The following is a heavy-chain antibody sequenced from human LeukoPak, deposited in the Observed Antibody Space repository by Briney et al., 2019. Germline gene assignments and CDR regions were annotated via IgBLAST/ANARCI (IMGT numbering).Heavy chain of an antibody. CDR1: GFTFSSYA. V-gene: IGHV3-30-3*01. D-gene: IGHD1-26*01. J-gene: IGHJ4*02. CDR2: ISYDGSNK. Sequence: QPGRSLRLSCAASGFTFSSYAMHWVRQAPGKGLEWVAVISYDGSNKYYADSVKGRFTISRDNSKNTLYLQMNSLRAEDTAVYYCARDGEWELLSYYFDYWGQGTLVTVSS. CDR3: ARDGEWELLSYYFDY.